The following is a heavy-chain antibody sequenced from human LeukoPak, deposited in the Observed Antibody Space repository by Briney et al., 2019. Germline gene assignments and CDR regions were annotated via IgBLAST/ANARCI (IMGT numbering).Heavy chain of an antibody. V-gene: IGHV4-34*01. Sequence: SETLSLTCAVYGGSFSGYYWSWIRQPPGKGLEWIGDISHSGSTNYNPSLKSRVTISVDTSKNQFSLKLTSVTAADTAVYYCARTMEGYCSGGSCYQYSYYMDVWGKGTTVTVSS. CDR1: GGSFSGYY. CDR3: ARTMEGYCSGGSCYQYSYYMDV. CDR2: ISHSGST. J-gene: IGHJ6*03. D-gene: IGHD2-15*01.